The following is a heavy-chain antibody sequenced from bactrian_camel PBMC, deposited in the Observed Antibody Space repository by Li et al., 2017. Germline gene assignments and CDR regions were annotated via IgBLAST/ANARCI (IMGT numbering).Heavy chain of an antibody. D-gene: IGHD5*01. CDR1: GVIFSSGV. Sequence: HVQLVESGGGSVQAGGSLRLSCAVAGVIFSSGVMTWVRQAPGKGLEWVSSIPTSPTTSNIYYAGSVKGRFTISLDNTENTLYLQMTNLQPEDTAVYYCVADFNRWGQGTQVTVS. V-gene: IGHV3-2*01. J-gene: IGHJ4*01. CDR2: IPTSPTTSNI. CDR3: VADFNR.